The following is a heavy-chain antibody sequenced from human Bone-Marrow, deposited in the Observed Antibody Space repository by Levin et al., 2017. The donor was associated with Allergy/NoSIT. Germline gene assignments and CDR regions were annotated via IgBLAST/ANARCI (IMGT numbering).Heavy chain of an antibody. J-gene: IGHJ3*01. V-gene: IGHV3-23*01. Sequence: GESLKISCAASGFTVSNYAMTWIRQAPGKGLEWVSGLGSDGRTHYADSVKGRFTISRDASKNTLYLQMNSLRVADTAVYYCGKDISGWAFDVWGQGTMVTVSS. CDR1: GFTVSNYA. CDR2: LGSDGRT. D-gene: IGHD1-20*01. CDR3: GKDISGWAFDV.